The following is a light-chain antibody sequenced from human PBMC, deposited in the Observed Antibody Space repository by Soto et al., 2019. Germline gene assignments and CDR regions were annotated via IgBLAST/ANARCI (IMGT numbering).Light chain of an antibody. CDR1: SGDVGASNS. V-gene: IGLV2-14*01. CDR3: SSYTGRNTVV. Sequence: QSALTQPASVSGSPGQSITISCTGSSGDVGASNSVSWYQQHPDKAPKLIIYAVSNRPSGVSSRFSGSKSGNTASLTISGLQAEDEADYYCSSYTGRNTVVFGGGTKVTVL. CDR2: AVS. J-gene: IGLJ2*01.